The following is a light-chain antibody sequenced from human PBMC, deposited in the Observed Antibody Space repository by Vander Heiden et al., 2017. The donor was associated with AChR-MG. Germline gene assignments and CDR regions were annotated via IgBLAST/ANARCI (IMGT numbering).Light chain of an antibody. V-gene: IGLV2-14*01. Sequence: QSALTQPASVSGSPGQSITISCTGTSSDVGGYNYVSWYQQHPGKAPKLMIYDVSKRPSGVSNRFSGSKSGNTASLTISGLQAEDEADDYCSSYTSSSTWVLGGGTKLT. CDR3: SSYTSSSTWV. J-gene: IGLJ3*02. CDR2: DVS. CDR1: SSDVGGYNY.